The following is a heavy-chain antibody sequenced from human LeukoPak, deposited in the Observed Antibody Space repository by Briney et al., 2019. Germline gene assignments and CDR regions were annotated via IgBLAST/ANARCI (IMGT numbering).Heavy chain of an antibody. J-gene: IGHJ4*02. V-gene: IGHV1-2*02. CDR1: GYTFTGYY. CDR2: INPNSGGT. CDR3: ARAGIGYQQLVPNY. D-gene: IGHD6-13*01. Sequence: VASVKVSCKASGYTFTGYYMHWVRQAPGQGLEWMGWINPNSGGTNYAQKFQGRVTMTRDTSISTAYMELSRLRSDDTAVYYCARAGIGYQQLVPNYWGQGTLVTVSS.